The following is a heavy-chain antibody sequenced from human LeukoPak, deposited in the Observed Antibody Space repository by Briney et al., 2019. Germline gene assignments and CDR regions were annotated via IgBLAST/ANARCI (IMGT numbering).Heavy chain of an antibody. CDR2: ISSSSYI. CDR3: ASERGYSYALDY. D-gene: IGHD5-18*01. Sequence: GSLRLSCAASGFTFSSYSMNWVRQAPGKGLEWVSSISSSSYIYYADSVKGRFTISRDNAKNSLYLQMNSLRAEDTAVYYCASERGYSYALDYWGQGTLVTVSS. V-gene: IGHV3-21*01. J-gene: IGHJ4*02. CDR1: GFTFSSYS.